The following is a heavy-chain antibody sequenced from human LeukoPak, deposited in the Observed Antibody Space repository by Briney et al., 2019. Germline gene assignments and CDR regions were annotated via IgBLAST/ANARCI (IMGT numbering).Heavy chain of an antibody. CDR1: GFTFSSYA. J-gene: IGHJ4*02. V-gene: IGHV3-23*01. D-gene: IGHD6-13*01. CDR2: ISGNGRTT. CDR3: AKEGYSSSWNADFDY. Sequence: GGSLRLSCAASGFTFSSYAMSWVRQAPGKGLEWVSAISGNGRTTYYAESVKGRFTISRDNSKNTLYLQMNSLRAEDTAVYYCAKEGYSSSWNADFDYWGQGILVTVSS.